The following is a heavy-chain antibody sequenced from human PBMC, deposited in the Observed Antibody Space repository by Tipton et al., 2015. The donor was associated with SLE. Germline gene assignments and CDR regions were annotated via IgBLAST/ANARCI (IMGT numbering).Heavy chain of an antibody. J-gene: IGHJ3*02. Sequence: LRLSCTVSGGSISSDSYSWSWIRQPAGKGLEWIGRIYTSGSTNYNPSLKSRVTISVDTSKNQFSLRLSSVTAADTAVYYCAGFSRDAFEIWGQGTIVTVSS. CDR1: GGSISSDSYS. CDR2: IYTSGST. V-gene: IGHV4-61*02. D-gene: IGHD2/OR15-2a*01. CDR3: AGFSRDAFEI.